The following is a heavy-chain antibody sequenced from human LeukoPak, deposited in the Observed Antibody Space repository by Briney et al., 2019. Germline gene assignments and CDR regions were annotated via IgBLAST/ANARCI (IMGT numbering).Heavy chain of an antibody. Sequence: SETLSLTCAVYGGSFSGYYWSWIRQPPGKGLEWIGEINHSGSTNYNPSLKSRVTISVDTSKNQFSLKLSSVTAADTAVYYCASSIVVVTATWEGWFDPWGQGTLVTVSS. CDR2: INHSGST. D-gene: IGHD2-21*02. V-gene: IGHV4-34*01. CDR3: ASSIVVVTATWEGWFDP. CDR1: GGSFSGYY. J-gene: IGHJ5*02.